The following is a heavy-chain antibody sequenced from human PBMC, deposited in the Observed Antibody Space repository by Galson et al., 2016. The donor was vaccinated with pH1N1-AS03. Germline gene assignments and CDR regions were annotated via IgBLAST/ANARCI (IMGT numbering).Heavy chain of an antibody. V-gene: IGHV3-11*01. CDR1: GFTFSDYC. Sequence: SLRLSCAASGFTFSDYCMSWIRQAPGKGLEWVSHIPSGATAMYYEESVKGRFTVSRANAKNSLYLQMNSLRAEDTAVYYCARGWGPGTNGLDIWGQGTKVTVS. J-gene: IGHJ6*02. D-gene: IGHD7-27*01. CDR3: ARGWGPGTNGLDI. CDR2: IPSGATAM.